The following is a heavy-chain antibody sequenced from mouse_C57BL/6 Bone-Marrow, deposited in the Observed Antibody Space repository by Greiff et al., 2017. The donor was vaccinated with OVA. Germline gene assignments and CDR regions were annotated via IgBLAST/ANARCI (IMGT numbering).Heavy chain of an antibody. D-gene: IGHD2-3*01. CDR3: ARGPYDGYFAY. J-gene: IGHJ3*01. Sequence: EVKLVESGPGLVKPSQSLSLTCSVTGYSITSGYYWNWIRQFPGNKLEWMGYISYDGSNNYNPSLKNRISITRDTSKNQFFLKLNSVTTEDTATYYCARGPYDGYFAYWGQGTLVTVSA. CDR2: ISYDGSN. CDR1: GYSITSGYY. V-gene: IGHV3-6*01.